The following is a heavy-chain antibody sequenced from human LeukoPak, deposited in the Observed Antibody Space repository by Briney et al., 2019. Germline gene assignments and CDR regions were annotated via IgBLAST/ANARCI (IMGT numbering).Heavy chain of an antibody. J-gene: IGHJ6*03. CDR3: ARGQEYYYDSSGEIYLGYMDV. CDR2: MNPNSGNT. CDR1: GYTFTSYD. Sequence: GASVKVSCKASGYTFTSYDINWVRQAPGQGLEWMGWMNPNSGNTGYAQKFQGRVTITRNTSISTAYMELSSLRSEDTAVYYCARGQEYYYDSSGEIYLGYMDVWGKGTTVTVSS. D-gene: IGHD3-22*01. V-gene: IGHV1-8*03.